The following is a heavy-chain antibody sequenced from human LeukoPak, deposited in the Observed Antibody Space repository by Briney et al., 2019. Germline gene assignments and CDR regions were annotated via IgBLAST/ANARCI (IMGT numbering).Heavy chain of an antibody. CDR3: ARETPGTSGSYRGADAFDI. Sequence: ASVKVSCKASGYTFTSYYMHWVRQAPGQGLERMGIINPSGGSTSYAQKFQGRVTMTRDTSTSTVYMELSSLRSEDTAVYYCARETPGTSGSYRGADAFDIWGQGTMVTVSS. CDR2: INPSGGST. D-gene: IGHD1-26*01. V-gene: IGHV1-46*01. J-gene: IGHJ3*02. CDR1: GYTFTSYY.